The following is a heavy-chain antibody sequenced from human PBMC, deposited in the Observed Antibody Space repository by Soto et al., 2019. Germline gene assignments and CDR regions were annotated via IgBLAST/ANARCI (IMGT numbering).Heavy chain of an antibody. V-gene: IGHV3-7*01. CDR2: IKQDGSEK. CDR1: GFTFSSYW. Sequence: EVQLVESGGGLVQPGGSLRLSCAASGFTFSSYWMSCVRQAPGKGLEWVANIKQDGSEKYYVDSVKGRFTISRDNAKNSLYLQMNSLRAEDTAVYYCARDGLNYDFWSGSHYYYYMDVWGKGTTVTVSS. J-gene: IGHJ6*03. CDR3: ARDGLNYDFWSGSHYYYYMDV. D-gene: IGHD3-3*01.